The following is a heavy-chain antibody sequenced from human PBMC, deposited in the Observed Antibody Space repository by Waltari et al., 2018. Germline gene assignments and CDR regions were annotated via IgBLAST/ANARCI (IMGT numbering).Heavy chain of an antibody. D-gene: IGHD3-3*01. Sequence: EVQLLESGGGLVQPGGSLRLSCAASGFTFSSYAMSWVRQAPGKGLEWVSTISGGGGGTYDADSVKGRFTIFRDNPKNTLYLQLNSLRAGDTAVYYCAKRPFGVVSDDAFDIWGQGTMVTVSS. V-gene: IGHV3-23*01. CDR1: GFTFSSYA. CDR3: AKRPFGVVSDDAFDI. CDR2: ISGGGGGT. J-gene: IGHJ3*02.